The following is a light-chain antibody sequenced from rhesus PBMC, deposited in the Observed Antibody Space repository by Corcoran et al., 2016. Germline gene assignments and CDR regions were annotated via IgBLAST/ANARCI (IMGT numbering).Light chain of an antibody. CDR2: AAS. CDR1: QGITTE. V-gene: IGKV1-43*02. J-gene: IGKJ3*01. CDR3: LQYNSDPFT. Sequence: DIQMTQSPSSLSASVGDRVTITCRASQGITTELNWYQQKPGKPPKRLIYAASSLDSGVPSRFSGSGSGTDFTVTISSLQPEDFATYYCLQYNSDPFTFGPGTKLDIK.